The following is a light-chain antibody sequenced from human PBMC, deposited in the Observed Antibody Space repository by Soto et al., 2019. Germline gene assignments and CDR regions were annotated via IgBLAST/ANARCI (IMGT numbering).Light chain of an antibody. V-gene: IGKV1-9*01. CDR2: PAS. CDR1: QDISTS. J-gene: IGKJ2*03. Sequence: DIQLTQSPSFLSASVGDRVTVSCRASQDISTSLAWFQQKAGKVPQLLVYPASTLQDGVASRFSGSGSGTYCTLTINNLQAEDFATYYCQHLRTYPFSFGQGTKLDIK. CDR3: QHLRTYPFS.